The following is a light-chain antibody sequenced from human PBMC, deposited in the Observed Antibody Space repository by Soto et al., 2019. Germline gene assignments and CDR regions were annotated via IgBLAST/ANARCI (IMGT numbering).Light chain of an antibody. CDR3: EQYSGYSGT. V-gene: IGKV1-5*01. J-gene: IGKJ1*01. Sequence: DVQMYKSPSPLSASVGAMVLTTCRASQRISGWLAWYQQKPGKAPKLLISDASTLESGVPSRFSGSGSGTEGTLSISSLQPDELATDYGEQYSGYSGTVAQGAQVDIK. CDR1: QRISGW. CDR2: DAS.